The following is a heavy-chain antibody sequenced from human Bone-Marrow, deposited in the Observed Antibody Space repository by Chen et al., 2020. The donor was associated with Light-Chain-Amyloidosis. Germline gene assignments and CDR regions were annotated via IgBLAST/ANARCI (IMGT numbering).Heavy chain of an antibody. J-gene: IGHJ4*02. V-gene: IGHV5-51*01. CDR3: ARRRDGYNFDY. Sequence: EARLEQSGREGNKPGESLKICRQGSGYTFPNYWIGWVGQTPGKGLEWMGVIYPADSDARYRPCFEGQSTISAGKSITAAYLQWRGLKASDTGMYYCARRRDGYNFDYWGQGTLVTVSS. CDR1: GYTFPNYW. CDR2: IYPADSDA. D-gene: IGHD5-12*01.